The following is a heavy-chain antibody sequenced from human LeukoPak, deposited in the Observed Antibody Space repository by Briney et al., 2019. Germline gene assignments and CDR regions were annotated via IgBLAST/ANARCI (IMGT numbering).Heavy chain of an antibody. CDR3: ANAPQRRSDYSKSREQ. Sequence: GGSLRLSCEASGFTFSNFGMHWVRQAPGKGLEWVAVIWSDGSNKYYADSVKGRFTISRDNFKKTLSLQMNSLRAEDTAVYYSANAPQRRSDYSKSREQWGQGSLVTVSS. CDR1: GFTFSNFG. CDR2: IWSDGSNK. J-gene: IGHJ4*02. V-gene: IGHV3-33*08. D-gene: IGHD4-11*01.